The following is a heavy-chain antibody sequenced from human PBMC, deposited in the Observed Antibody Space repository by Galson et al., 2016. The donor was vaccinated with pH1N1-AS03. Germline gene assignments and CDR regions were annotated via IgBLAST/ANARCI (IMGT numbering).Heavy chain of an antibody. D-gene: IGHD1-26*01. Sequence: SETLSLTCSVSGGSITSHYWTWIRQPPGKGLEWIGYVFYTGSTYYNPSLKSRLTISVDESKNQFSLKLRSVSAADTAVYYCARVGGLSYPHPRWDVDVWGKGTTVIVSS. V-gene: IGHV4-59*11. J-gene: IGHJ6*04. CDR3: ARVGGLSYPHPRWDVDV. CDR1: GGSITSHY. CDR2: VFYTGST.